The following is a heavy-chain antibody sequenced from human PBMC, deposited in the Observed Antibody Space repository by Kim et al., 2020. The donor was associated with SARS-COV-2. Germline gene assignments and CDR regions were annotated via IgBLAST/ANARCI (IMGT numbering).Heavy chain of an antibody. Sequence: GGSLRLSCATSGFTFRTYAMSWVRQAPGEGLEWVSALTGGGLTTYYADSVKGRFTISRDESKNTLYLQMNSLRAEDTAVYYCAKVGYAAGTDYTYFDYWG. D-gene: IGHD3-10*01. CDR1: GFTFRTYA. V-gene: IGHV3-23*01. J-gene: IGHJ4*01. CDR2: LTGGGLTT. CDR3: AKVGYAAGTDYTYFDY.